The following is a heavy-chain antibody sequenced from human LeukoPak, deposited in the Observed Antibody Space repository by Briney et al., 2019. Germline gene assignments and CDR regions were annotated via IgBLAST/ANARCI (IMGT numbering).Heavy chain of an antibody. CDR1: GFPHSNFW. CDR3: AKKTESTGEAFDY. CDR2: IKDDGSEK. V-gene: IGHV3-7*03. D-gene: IGHD3-16*01. Sequence: GGSLRLSCVASGFPHSNFWMICVRHAPGKGREGVDNIKDDGSEKYYADSVKGRFTSSRDNAEYSLYLQMNSLRAEDTAVYYCAKKTESTGEAFDYWGQGTQVTVSP. J-gene: IGHJ4*02.